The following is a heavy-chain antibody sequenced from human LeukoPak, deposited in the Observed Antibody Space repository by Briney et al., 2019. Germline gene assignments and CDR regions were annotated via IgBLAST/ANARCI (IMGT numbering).Heavy chain of an antibody. J-gene: IGHJ4*02. Sequence: GASVKVSCKASGYTFTSYGISWVRQAPGQGLEWMGWISAYNGNTNYAQKFQGRVTMTRDTSISTAYMELSRLRSDDTAVYYCARGLYSSGWYGGSPPDYWGQGTLVTVSS. CDR2: ISAYNGNT. CDR1: GYTFTSYG. CDR3: ARGLYSSGWYGGSPPDY. V-gene: IGHV1-18*01. D-gene: IGHD6-19*01.